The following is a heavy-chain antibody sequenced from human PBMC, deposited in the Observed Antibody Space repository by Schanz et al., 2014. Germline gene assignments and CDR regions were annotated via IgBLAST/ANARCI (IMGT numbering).Heavy chain of an antibody. D-gene: IGHD3-3*01. CDR2: INGNGGIT. CDR1: GFTFSDYY. J-gene: IGHJ4*02. V-gene: IGHV3-11*04. Sequence: QVQLVESGGGLVKPGGSLRLSCAASGFTFSDYYMSWIRQAPGKGLEWVSAINGNGGITYYADPVKGRFTISRDTSKNTLYLQMNSLRSEDTAVYYCAKDVDFWSGYYLDYWGQGTLVTVSS. CDR3: AKDVDFWSGYYLDY.